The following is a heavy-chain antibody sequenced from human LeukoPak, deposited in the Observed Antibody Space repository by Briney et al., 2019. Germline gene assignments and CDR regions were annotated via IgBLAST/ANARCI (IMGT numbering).Heavy chain of an antibody. D-gene: IGHD3-10*01. CDR1: GYTFTGYF. V-gene: IGHV1-2*02. CDR2: IYPKNGDT. CDR3: AIFGAPQWSAATPGINAFDI. J-gene: IGHJ3*02. Sequence: PSVRVSCTVSGYTFTGYFMHWVPHAPGQGLEWMGWIYPKNGDTNYAQTNQGRVTLTRDTSMSTAYMELSRLRSDDTAIYDCAIFGAPQWSAATPGINAFDIWGQGTMVTVSS.